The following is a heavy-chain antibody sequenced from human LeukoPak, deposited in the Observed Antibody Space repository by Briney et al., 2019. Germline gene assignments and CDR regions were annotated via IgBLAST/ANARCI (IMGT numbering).Heavy chain of an antibody. CDR2: IYPGDSDT. CDR3: ARRRSSTLIDY. V-gene: IGHV5-51*01. CDR1: GYSFSSYW. Sequence: GESLKISCKGSGYSFSSYWIAWVRQMPGKSLEWMGIIYPGDSDTTYSPSFQGQVTISADKSISTAYLQWNSLKASDTAMYFCARRRSSTLIDYWGQGTLVTVSS. D-gene: IGHD3-10*01. J-gene: IGHJ4*02.